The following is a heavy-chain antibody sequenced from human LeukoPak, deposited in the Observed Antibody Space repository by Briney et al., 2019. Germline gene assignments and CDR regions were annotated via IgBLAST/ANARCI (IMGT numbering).Heavy chain of an antibody. CDR3: ARGKNYYGSGSYNLRTNWLDP. D-gene: IGHD3-10*01. J-gene: IGHJ5*02. CDR1: GGSFSGYY. CDR2: INHSGST. Sequence: SETLSLTCAVYGGSFSGYYWSWIRQPPGKGLEWIGEINHSGSTNYNPSLKSRVTISVDTSKNQFSLKLSSVTAADTAVYYCARGKNYYGSGSYNLRTNWLDPWGQGTLVTVSS. V-gene: IGHV4-34*01.